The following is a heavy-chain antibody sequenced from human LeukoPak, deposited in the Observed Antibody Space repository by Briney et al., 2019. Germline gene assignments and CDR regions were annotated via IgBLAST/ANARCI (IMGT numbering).Heavy chain of an antibody. CDR2: ISGSGGST. Sequence: GGSLRLSCAASGFTFSSYAMSWVRQAPGKGLEWVSAISGSGGSTYYADSVKGRFTISRDNSKNTMYLQMNGLRAEDTAVYYCVKDYQVGSSPAFGDSWGQGTLVTVSS. V-gene: IGHV3-23*01. CDR3: VKDYQVGSSPAFGDS. D-gene: IGHD1-26*01. J-gene: IGHJ4*02. CDR1: GFTFSSYA.